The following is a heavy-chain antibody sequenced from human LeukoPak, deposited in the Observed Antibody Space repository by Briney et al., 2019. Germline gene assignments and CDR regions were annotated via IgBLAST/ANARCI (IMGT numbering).Heavy chain of an antibody. V-gene: IGHV1-2*02. J-gene: IGHJ3*02. Sequence: ASVKVSCKASGYTFTGYYMHWVRQAPGQGLEWMGWINPSSGGTNYAQKFQGRVTMTRDTSISTAYMELSRLRSDDTAVYYCARDPLYGDYEVGELDAFDIWGQGTMVTVSS. CDR3: ARDPLYGDYEVGELDAFDI. CDR1: GYTFTGYY. CDR2: INPSSGGT. D-gene: IGHD4-17*01.